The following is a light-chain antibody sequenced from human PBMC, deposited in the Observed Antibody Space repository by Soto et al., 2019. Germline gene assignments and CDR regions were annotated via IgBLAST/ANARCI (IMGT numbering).Light chain of an antibody. CDR1: QNINRY. V-gene: IGKV3-15*01. Sequence: EIVMTQSPATLSVSPGETVTLFCRASQNINRYLGWYQQKPGQAPRLLIYGASTRATGVPARFSGSGSGTDFSLTISGLQSEDVAVYYCQQCNDWRLSSFGGGTKVEIK. CDR3: QQCNDWRLSS. J-gene: IGKJ4*01. CDR2: GAS.